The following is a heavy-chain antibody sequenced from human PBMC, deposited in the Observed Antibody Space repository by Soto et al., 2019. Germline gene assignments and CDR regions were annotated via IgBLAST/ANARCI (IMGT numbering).Heavy chain of an antibody. V-gene: IGHV3-23*01. D-gene: IGHD3-16*01. CDR3: VKFRGRAYHYYYVAV. J-gene: IGHJ6*03. Sequence: DVQLLESGGGLVQRGGSLRLSCAASGFTFSTYGMTWVRQAPGKGLEWVSYGGSGGSTFYADSVKGRFTISRDNSKNTLYLQMNSLRAEDTAVYYCVKFRGRAYHYYYVAVWGNGTTVTVSS. CDR2: GGSGGST. CDR1: GFTFSTYG.